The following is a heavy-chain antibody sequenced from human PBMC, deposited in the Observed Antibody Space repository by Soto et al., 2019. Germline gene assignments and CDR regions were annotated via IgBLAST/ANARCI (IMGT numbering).Heavy chain of an antibody. D-gene: IGHD3-3*02. CDR2: INPNSGGT. CDR3: ARDRIFGVVIWFDP. CDR1: GYTFTGYY. Sequence: GASVKVSYKASGYTFTGYYMHWVRQAPGQGLEWMGWINPNSGGTNYAQKFQGRVTMTRDTSISTAYMELSRLRSDDTAVYYCARDRIFGVVIWFDPWGQGTLVTVSS. J-gene: IGHJ5*02. V-gene: IGHV1-2*02.